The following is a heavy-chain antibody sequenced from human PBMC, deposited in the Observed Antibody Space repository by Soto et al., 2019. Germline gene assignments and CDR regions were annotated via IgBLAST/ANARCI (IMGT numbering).Heavy chain of an antibody. J-gene: IGHJ4*02. CDR3: ARDALELLNPAAHFDF. CDR2: IPHDGSDN. Sequence: QVQLVESGGGVVQPGRSLRLSCVASGFTFSSYAMHWVRQAPGKGLDWVAVIPHDGSDNYYADSVKGRFTISRDNSKNTLYLQMNSLTPEDTAVYFCARDALELLNPAAHFDFWGQGTLVTVSS. V-gene: IGHV3-30-3*01. CDR1: GFTFSSYA. D-gene: IGHD1-7*01.